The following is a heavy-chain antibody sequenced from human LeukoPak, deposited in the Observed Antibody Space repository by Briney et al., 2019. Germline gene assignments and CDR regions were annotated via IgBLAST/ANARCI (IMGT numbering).Heavy chain of an antibody. CDR2: ISGNGGTT. V-gene: IGHV3-64D*06. CDR3: VRRTTVTTGFACDI. J-gene: IGHJ3*02. D-gene: IGHD4-17*01. Sequence: PGGSLRLSCSASAFTFSIAAVHWLRQSPGKGLEYVSAISGNGGTTYYADSVKGRFTISRDNSKNTLYLQMSSLRPEDTAVYYCVRRTTVTTGFACDIWGQGTMVTVSS. CDR1: AFTFSIAA.